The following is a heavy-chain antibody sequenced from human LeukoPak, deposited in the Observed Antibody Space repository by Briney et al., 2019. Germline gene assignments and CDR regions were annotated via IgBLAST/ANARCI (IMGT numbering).Heavy chain of an antibody. CDR2: INHSGST. V-gene: IGHV4-34*01. D-gene: IGHD6-6*01. CDR1: GGSISGYY. Sequence: PSETLSLTCTVSGGSISGYYWSWIRQPPGKGLEWIGEINHSGSTNYNPSLKSRVTISVDTSKNQFSLKLSSVTAADTAVYYCARDIEYSSAWGFDPWGQGTLVTVSS. CDR3: ARDIEYSSAWGFDP. J-gene: IGHJ5*02.